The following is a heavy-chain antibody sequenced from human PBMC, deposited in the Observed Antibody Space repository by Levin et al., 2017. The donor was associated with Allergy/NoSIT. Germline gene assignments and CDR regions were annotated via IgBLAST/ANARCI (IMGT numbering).Heavy chain of an antibody. CDR1: GFTFTCCG. Sequence: RGESLKISCAASGFTFTCCGMHWVRQAPGKGLEWVAVVAYDGDKKYYADSVKGRFTISRDNSKDMLYLQMNSLRVEDTAVYYCAKDGGSSFDYWGQGTLVTVSS. V-gene: IGHV3-30*18. CDR3: AKDGGSSFDY. J-gene: IGHJ4*02. D-gene: IGHD6-6*01. CDR2: VAYDGDKK.